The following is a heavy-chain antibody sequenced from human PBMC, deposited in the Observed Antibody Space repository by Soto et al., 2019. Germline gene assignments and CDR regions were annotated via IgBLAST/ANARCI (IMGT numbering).Heavy chain of an antibody. J-gene: IGHJ5*02. CDR1: GFTFGTTD. CDR3: VKNSGWFKT. Sequence: QLLQSGGGLVQPGGSLTLSCAASGFTFGTTDMSWVRQAPGEGLEWVSTIDGSGGITYYADSVKGRFTISRDNSRNTVYLKMNSLRGDDTALYYCVKNSGWFKTWGQGALVTVSS. CDR2: IDGSGGIT. D-gene: IGHD3-10*01. V-gene: IGHV3-23*01.